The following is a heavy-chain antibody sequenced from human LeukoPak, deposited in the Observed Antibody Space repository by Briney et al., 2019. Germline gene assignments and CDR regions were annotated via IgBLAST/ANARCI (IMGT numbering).Heavy chain of an antibody. CDR1: GFTFSNAW. V-gene: IGHV3-15*01. D-gene: IGHD3-9*01. Sequence: PGGSLRLSCAASGFTFSNAWMSWVRQAPGKGLEWVGRIRSKTDGGTTDYAAPVKGRFTISRDDSKNTLYLQMNSPKTEDTAVYYCTTDLYDILTDRFYYYYGMDVWGKGTTVTVSS. CDR2: IRSKTDGGTT. CDR3: TTDLYDILTDRFYYYYGMDV. J-gene: IGHJ6*04.